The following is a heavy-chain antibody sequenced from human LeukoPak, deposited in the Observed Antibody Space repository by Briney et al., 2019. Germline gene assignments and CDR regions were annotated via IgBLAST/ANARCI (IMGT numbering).Heavy chain of an antibody. V-gene: IGHV3-30*02. J-gene: IGHJ6*03. D-gene: IGHD6-19*01. Sequence: PGGSLRLSCAASGFSFSSYGMHWVRQAPSKGLDWVAFIQYSGNNKYYADSVKGRFSISRDNSKNTLYLQMNSLRDEDTAVYYCAKDSEWLVSYYYVDVWGRGTTVTVS. CDR1: GFSFSSYG. CDR3: AKDSEWLVSYYYVDV. CDR2: IQYSGNNK.